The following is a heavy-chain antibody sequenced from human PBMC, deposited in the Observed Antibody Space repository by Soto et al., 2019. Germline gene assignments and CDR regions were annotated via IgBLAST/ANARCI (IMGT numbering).Heavy chain of an antibody. CDR3: ARVVDIVATNFDY. CDR1: GGSFSGYY. CDR2: INHSGST. J-gene: IGHJ4*02. Sequence: LSLTCAVYGGSFSGYYWSWIRQPPGKGLEWIGEINHSGSTNYNPSLKSRVTISVDTSKNQFSLKLSSVTAADTAVYYCARVVDIVATNFDYWGQGTLVTVSS. V-gene: IGHV4-34*01. D-gene: IGHD5-12*01.